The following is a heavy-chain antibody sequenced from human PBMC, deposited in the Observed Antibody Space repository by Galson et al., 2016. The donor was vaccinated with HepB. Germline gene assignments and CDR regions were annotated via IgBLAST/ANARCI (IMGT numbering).Heavy chain of an antibody. CDR1: GGTFSNYT. CDR2: IIPIFGTA. D-gene: IGHD6-13*01. J-gene: IGHJ4*02. Sequence: SVKVSCKASGGTFSNYTISWVRQAPGQGLEWMGMIIPIFGTANYAQKFQGRVTITAAESTSTAYMEVSSLRSEDTAVYYCARMARIAFDYWGQGTLVTVSS. V-gene: IGHV1-69*13. CDR3: ARMARIAFDY.